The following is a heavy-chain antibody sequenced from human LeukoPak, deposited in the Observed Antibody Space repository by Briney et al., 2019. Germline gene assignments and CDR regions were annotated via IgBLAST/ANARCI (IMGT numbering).Heavy chain of an antibody. J-gene: IGHJ4*02. V-gene: IGHV4-39*07. CDR2: IYYSGSI. D-gene: IGHD3-22*01. Sequence: SETLSLTCTVSGGSISSSSYYWGWIRQPPGKGLEWIGIIYYSGSIYYNPSLKSRVTLSVDTSKDQFSLKLSSVAAADTAVYYCGRGHYYDTSGTPPGGHDYWGQGTLVTVSS. CDR3: GRGHYYDTSGTPPGGHDY. CDR1: GGSISSSSYY.